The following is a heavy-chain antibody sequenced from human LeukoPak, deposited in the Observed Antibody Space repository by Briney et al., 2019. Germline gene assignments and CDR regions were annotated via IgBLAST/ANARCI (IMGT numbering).Heavy chain of an antibody. CDR3: ARILQLGYCSSTSCPRNDAFDI. J-gene: IGHJ3*02. CDR1: GFTISSYD. Sequence: WGTLSLSCAASGFTISSYDLSWVGQAPGHELVWVTAISGSGGSTYYADSVKGRFTISRDNSKNTLYLQMNSLGAEDTAVYYCARILQLGYCSSTSCPRNDAFDIWGQGTMVTVPS. V-gene: IGHV3-23*01. CDR2: ISGSGGST. D-gene: IGHD2-2*01.